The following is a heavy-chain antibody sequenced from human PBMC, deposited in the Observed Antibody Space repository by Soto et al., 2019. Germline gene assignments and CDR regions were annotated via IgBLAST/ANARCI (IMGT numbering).Heavy chain of an antibody. Sequence: ASVKVYCKASGGTFSSYTISWVRRAPGQGLEWMGKIIPILGIANYAQKFKGRVTITADKSKSTAYMELSSLRSEDTAVYYCARIGIAAAGPGDYWGQGTLVTVSS. CDR3: ARIGIAAAGPGDY. J-gene: IGHJ4*02. CDR1: GGTFSSYT. D-gene: IGHD6-13*01. CDR2: IIPILGIA. V-gene: IGHV1-69*02.